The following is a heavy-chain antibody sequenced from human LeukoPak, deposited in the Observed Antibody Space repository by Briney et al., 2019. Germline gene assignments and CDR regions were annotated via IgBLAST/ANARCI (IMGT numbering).Heavy chain of an antibody. CDR2: ISYDGSNK. CDR1: GFTFSSYA. J-gene: IGHJ4*02. Sequence: QSGGSLRLSCAASGFTFSSYAMHWVRQAPGKGLEWVAVISYDGSNKYYADSVKGRFTISRDNSKNTLYLQMTSLRAEDTAVYYCAREVNVVALSAFDYWGQGTLVTVSS. CDR3: AREVNVVALSAFDY. V-gene: IGHV3-30*04. D-gene: IGHD2-21*01.